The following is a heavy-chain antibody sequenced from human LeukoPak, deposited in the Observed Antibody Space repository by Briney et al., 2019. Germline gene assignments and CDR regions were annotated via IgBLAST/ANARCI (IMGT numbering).Heavy chain of an antibody. CDR2: INHSGST. V-gene: IGHV4-34*01. Sequence: PSETLSLTCAVSGGSFSGYYWSWIRQPPGKGLEWIGEINHSGSTNYNPSLKSRVTISVDTSKNQFSLKLSSVTAADTAVYYCAGGTTSRSFDYWGQGTLVTVSS. D-gene: IGHD1-1*01. J-gene: IGHJ4*02. CDR1: GGSFSGYY. CDR3: AGGTTSRSFDY.